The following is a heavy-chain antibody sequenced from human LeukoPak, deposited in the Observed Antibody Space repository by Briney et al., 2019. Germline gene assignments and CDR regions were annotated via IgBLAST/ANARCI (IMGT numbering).Heavy chain of an antibody. Sequence: SETLSLTCAVYGSSFSGNYWSWIRQPPGKGLEWIGEINGSGSTNYNPSLKSRVTISVDTSKNQFSLKVSSVTAADTAVYYCSRGELLLRKYYYYYMDVWGKGTTVTVSS. J-gene: IGHJ6*03. CDR3: SRGELLLRKYYYYYMDV. V-gene: IGHV4-34*01. CDR1: GSSFSGNY. D-gene: IGHD2-15*01. CDR2: INGSGST.